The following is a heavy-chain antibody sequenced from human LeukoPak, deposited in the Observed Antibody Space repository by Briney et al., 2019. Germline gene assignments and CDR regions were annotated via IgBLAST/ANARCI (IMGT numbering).Heavy chain of an antibody. CDR2: IYSGGST. CDR3: ARELYGDYGSDAFGI. CDR1: GFTVSNSY. Sequence: GGSLRLSCAASGFTVSNSYMSWVRQAPGKGLEWVSVIYSGGSTYYADSAKGRFTISRDNSKNSLYLQMNSLRAEDTALYYCARELYGDYGSDAFGIWGQGTMVTVSS. V-gene: IGHV3-53*01. D-gene: IGHD4-17*01. J-gene: IGHJ3*02.